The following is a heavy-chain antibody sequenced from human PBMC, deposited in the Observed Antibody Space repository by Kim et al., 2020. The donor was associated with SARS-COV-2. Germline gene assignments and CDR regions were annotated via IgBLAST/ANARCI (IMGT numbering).Heavy chain of an antibody. CDR1: EFIFSYYW. J-gene: IGHJ4*02. CDR2: ISYDGSSS. D-gene: IGHD3-10*01. V-gene: IGHV3-74*01. Sequence: GGSLRLSCVASEFIFSYYWMHWVRQAPGKGLVWVSRISYDGSSSYYADSVKARFTISRDNAKNTLYLQMNSLRAEDTAIYYCVRSTYYSSSGNPFDSWGQGTLVTVSS. CDR3: VRSTYYSSSGNPFDS.